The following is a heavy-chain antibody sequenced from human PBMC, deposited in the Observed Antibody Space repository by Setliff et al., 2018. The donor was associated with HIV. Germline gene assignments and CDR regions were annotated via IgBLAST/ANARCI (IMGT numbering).Heavy chain of an antibody. CDR1: GYSVNSDYH. D-gene: IGHD1-1*01. Sequence: PSETLSLTCVVSGYSVNSDYHWGWIRQSPGSRLETPGRGLEWIGKVYHSGSTYYNPSLRGRVTMSIDTSKYKFALKLTSLTAADTAIYYCARLWRHKDDDNPWFDPWGPGILVTVSS. CDR3: ARLWRHKDDDNPWFDP. J-gene: IGHJ5*02. V-gene: IGHV4-38-2*01. CDR2: VYHSGST.